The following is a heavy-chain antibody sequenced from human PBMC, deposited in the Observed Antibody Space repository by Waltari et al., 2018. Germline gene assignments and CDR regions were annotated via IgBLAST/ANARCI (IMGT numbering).Heavy chain of an antibody. J-gene: IGHJ4*02. CDR1: GGSISSGSYY. Sequence: QVQLQESGPGLVKPSQTLSLTCTVSGGSISSGSYYWSWIRQPAGKGLEWIGYIYTSGSTNYNPSLMSRVTISVDTSKNQFSLKLSSVTAADTAVYYCARVGSGTVDYWGQGTLVTVSS. D-gene: IGHD6-19*01. CDR2: IYTSGST. CDR3: ARVGSGTVDY. V-gene: IGHV4-61*09.